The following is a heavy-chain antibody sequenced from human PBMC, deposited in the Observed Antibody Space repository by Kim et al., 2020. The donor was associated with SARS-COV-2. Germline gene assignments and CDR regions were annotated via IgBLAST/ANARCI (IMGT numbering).Heavy chain of an antibody. Sequence: GGSLRLSCAASGFTFSNYAMAWVRQAPGKGLEWVSLISGCGGSTYYADSVKGRFTISRDNSKNTLTLQMYSLSAEDTALYFCAKDRRSDPAEYFVHWGQSVLVTVSS. J-gene: IGHJ1*01. CDR3: AKDRRSDPAEYFVH. D-gene: IGHD1-26*01. CDR2: ISGCGGST. V-gene: IGHV3-23*01. CDR1: GFTFSNYA.